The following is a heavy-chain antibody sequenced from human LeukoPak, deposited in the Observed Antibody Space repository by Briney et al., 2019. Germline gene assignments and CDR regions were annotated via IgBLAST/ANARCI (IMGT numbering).Heavy chain of an antibody. CDR3: ARPMSYYYDSSGSSDVFDI. CDR2: ISYTGST. CDR1: GDSISSSTYY. V-gene: IGHV4-39*01. J-gene: IGHJ3*02. Sequence: SETLSLTCTVSGDSISSSTYYWGWIRQPPGKGLEWIGSISYTGSTYYNPSLKSRVTISVDTSKNQFSLKLSSVTAADTAVYYCARPMSYYYDSSGSSDVFDIWGQGTMVTVSS. D-gene: IGHD3-22*01.